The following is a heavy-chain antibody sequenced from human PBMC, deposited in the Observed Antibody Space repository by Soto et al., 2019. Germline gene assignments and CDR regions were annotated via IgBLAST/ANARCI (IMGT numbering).Heavy chain of an antibody. CDR2: INAGNGNT. J-gene: IGHJ4*02. D-gene: IGHD2-21*02. V-gene: IGHV1-3*01. Sequence: ASVEVSCTASGYTFTSYAMHWVRQAPGQRLEWMGWINAGNGNTKYSQKFQGRVTITRDTSASTAYMELSSLRSEDTAVYYCARSIVVVTALDYWGQGTLVTVSS. CDR1: GYTFTSYA. CDR3: ARSIVVVTALDY.